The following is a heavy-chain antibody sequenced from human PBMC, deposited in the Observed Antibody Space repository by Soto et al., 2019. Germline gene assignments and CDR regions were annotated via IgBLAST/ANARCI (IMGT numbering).Heavy chain of an antibody. CDR2: INPNSGDT. CDR3: AKGGAIVAAGTRVYLYNAMDV. CDR1: GYTFTGYY. V-gene: IGHV1-2*02. D-gene: IGHD1-26*01. J-gene: IGHJ6*02. Sequence: WASVKVSCKASGYTFTGYYVHWVRQAPGQGLEWMGWINPNSGDTYFAQRFQGRVTMNRDTSIGTAYMELRGLTSDDTAEYYCAKGGAIVAAGTRVYLYNAMDVWGQGTTVTVSS.